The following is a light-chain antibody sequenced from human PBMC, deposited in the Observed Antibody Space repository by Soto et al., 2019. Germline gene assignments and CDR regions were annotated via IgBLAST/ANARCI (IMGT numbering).Light chain of an antibody. CDR1: SSNIGAGYH. J-gene: IGLJ1*01. CDR3: QSSDSRLSGSDV. CDR2: GDS. V-gene: IGLV1-40*01. Sequence: VLTPPPSVSGAPGQRVTISCTGSSSNIGAGYHVHWYQQLPGAAPKLLIFGDSNRPSGVPDRFSGSKSGTSASPAITGLQADDEADYYCQSSDSRLSGSDVFGTGTKVTVL.